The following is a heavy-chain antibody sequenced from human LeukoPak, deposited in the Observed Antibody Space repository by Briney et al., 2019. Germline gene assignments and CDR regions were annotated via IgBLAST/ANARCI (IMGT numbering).Heavy chain of an antibody. D-gene: IGHD6-19*01. CDR2: IYYSGST. V-gene: IGHV4-59*01. CDR1: GGSISSYY. CDR3: ARGAVAGGRWFDP. J-gene: IGHJ5*02. Sequence: SETLSLTCTVSGGSISSYYWSWIRQPPGKGLEWIGYIYYSGSTNYNPSLKSRVTISVDTSKNQFSLRLSSVTAADTAVYYCARGAVAGGRWFDPWGQGTLVTVSS.